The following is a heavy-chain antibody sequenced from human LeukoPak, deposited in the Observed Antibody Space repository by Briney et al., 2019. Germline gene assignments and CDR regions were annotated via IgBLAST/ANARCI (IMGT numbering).Heavy chain of an antibody. J-gene: IGHJ3*02. Sequence: ASVKVSCKVSGYTLTELSMHWARQAPGKGLEWMGGFDPEDGETIYAQKFQGRVTMTEDTSTDTAYMELSSLRSEDTAVYYCATDRLRVAAGGDAFDIWGQGTMVTVSS. CDR2: FDPEDGET. CDR3: ATDRLRVAAGGDAFDI. CDR1: GYTLTELS. D-gene: IGHD5/OR15-5a*01. V-gene: IGHV1-24*01.